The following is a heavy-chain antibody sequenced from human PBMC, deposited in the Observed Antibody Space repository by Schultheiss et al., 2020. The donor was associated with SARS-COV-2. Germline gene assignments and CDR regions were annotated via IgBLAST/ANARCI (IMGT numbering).Heavy chain of an antibody. CDR3: ARDLGGYDWKFGSY. Sequence: GGSLRLSCTASGFTFGDYAMSWFRQAPGKGLEWVANIKRDGSEKYYVDSVKGRFTISRDNAKNSLYLQMNSLRAEDTAVYYCARDLGGYDWKFGSYWGQGTLVTVSS. CDR2: IKRDGSEK. V-gene: IGHV3-7*01. J-gene: IGHJ4*02. D-gene: IGHD5-12*01. CDR1: GFTFGDYA.